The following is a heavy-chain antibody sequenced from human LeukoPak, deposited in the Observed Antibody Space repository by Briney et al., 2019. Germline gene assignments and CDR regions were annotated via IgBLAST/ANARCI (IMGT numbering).Heavy chain of an antibody. J-gene: IGHJ4*02. CDR1: GFTFSSYW. CDR3: AKDLCGGDCYSGFDY. D-gene: IGHD2-21*02. V-gene: IGHV3-74*01. CDR2: INSDGSTT. Sequence: PGGSLRLSCAACGFTFSSYWMHWARQAPGKGLVWVSRINSDGSTTTYADSVKGRFTISRDNAKNTLYLQMNSLRAEDTAVYYCAKDLCGGDCYSGFDYWGQGTLVTVSS.